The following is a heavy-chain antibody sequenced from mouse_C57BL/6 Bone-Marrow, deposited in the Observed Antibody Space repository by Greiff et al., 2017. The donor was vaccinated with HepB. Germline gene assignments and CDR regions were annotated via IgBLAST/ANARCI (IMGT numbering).Heavy chain of an antibody. Sequence: EVHLVESGPGLVKPSQSLSLTCSVTGYSITSGYYWNWIRQFPGNKLEWMGYISYDGSNNYNPSLKNRISITRDTAKNQFFLKLNPVTTEDTATYSCARGGSSSLYAMDYWGQGTSVTVSS. D-gene: IGHD1-1*01. CDR2: ISYDGSN. V-gene: IGHV3-6*01. CDR3: ARGGSSSLYAMDY. J-gene: IGHJ4*01. CDR1: GYSITSGYY.